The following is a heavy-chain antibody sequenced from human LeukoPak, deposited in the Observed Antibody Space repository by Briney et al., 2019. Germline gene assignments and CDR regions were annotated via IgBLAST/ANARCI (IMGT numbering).Heavy chain of an antibody. CDR2: IYYSGST. CDR3: ARVQRWLQVFDY. V-gene: IGHV4-31*03. CDR1: GGSISSGGYS. Sequence: SQTLSLTCTVSGGSISSGGYSWSWIRQHPGKGLEWIGYIYYSGSTYYNPSLKSRVTISVDTSKNQFSLKLSSVTAADTAVYYCARVQRWLQVFDYWGQGTLVTVSS. D-gene: IGHD5-24*01. J-gene: IGHJ4*02.